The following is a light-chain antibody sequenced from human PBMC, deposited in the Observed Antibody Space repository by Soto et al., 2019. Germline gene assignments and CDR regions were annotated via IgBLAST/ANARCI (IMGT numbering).Light chain of an antibody. V-gene: IGKV1-39*01. CDR1: QSVTNY. CDR3: QQTYSVPLT. CDR2: GAF. Sequence: DIPVTQSPSSLSASVGDRVTITCRASQSVTNYINWYQQKPGRAPKLLIYGAFNLQNGVPSRFSGSASGTDFTLTITSLQPEDFASYYCQQTYSVPLTFGQGTKLEIK. J-gene: IGKJ2*01.